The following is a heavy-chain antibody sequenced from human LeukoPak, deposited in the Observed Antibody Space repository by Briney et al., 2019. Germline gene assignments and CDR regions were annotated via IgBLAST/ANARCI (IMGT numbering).Heavy chain of an antibody. Sequence: PSETLSLTCAVYGGSFSGYYWSWIRQPPGKGLEWIGEINHSGSTIYNPSLKSRVTISVDTSKNQFSLKLSSVTAADTAVYYCAFIAAAGNYWGQGTLVTVSS. CDR3: AFIAAAGNY. J-gene: IGHJ4*02. V-gene: IGHV4-34*01. CDR1: GGSFSGYY. CDR2: INHSGST. D-gene: IGHD6-13*01.